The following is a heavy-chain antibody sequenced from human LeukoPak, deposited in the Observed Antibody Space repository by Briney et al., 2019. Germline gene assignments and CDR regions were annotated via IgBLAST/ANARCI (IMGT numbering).Heavy chain of an antibody. D-gene: IGHD2-2*02. V-gene: IGHV3-7*01. CDR2: IKQDGSEK. CDR1: GFTFSSYW. Sequence: GSLRLSCAASGFTFSSYWMSWVRQAPGKGLEWVANIKQDGSEKYYVDSVKGRFTISRDNAENSLYLQMNSLRAEDTAVYYCAREQYQLLYGRVYWGQGTLVTVSS. CDR3: AREQYQLLYGRVY. J-gene: IGHJ4*02.